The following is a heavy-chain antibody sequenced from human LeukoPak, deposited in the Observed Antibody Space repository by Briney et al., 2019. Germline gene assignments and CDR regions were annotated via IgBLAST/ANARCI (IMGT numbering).Heavy chain of an antibody. V-gene: IGHV4-61*01. CDR3: ARGIILGHSSAAGPFDP. D-gene: IGHD6-13*01. CDR1: GVSITTGSYY. Sequence: PSETLSLTCTVSGVSITTGSYYWGWIRQPPGKGLEWIGYIYYSGSTNYNPSLKSRVTISVDTSKNQFSLKLSSVTAADTAVYYCARGIILGHSSAAGPFDPWGQGTLVTVSS. J-gene: IGHJ5*02. CDR2: IYYSGST.